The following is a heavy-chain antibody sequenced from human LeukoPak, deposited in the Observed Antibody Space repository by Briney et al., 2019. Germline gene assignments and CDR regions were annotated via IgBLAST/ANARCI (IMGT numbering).Heavy chain of an antibody. CDR1: GFTFDDYA. CDR3: AKGNRDSSGFYYYYGMDV. D-gene: IGHD3-22*01. Sequence: PGGSLRLSCAASGFTFDDYAMFWVRQAPGKGLEWVSGISWNSKNIGYAASVKGRFTISRDNAKNPLYLQMNSLRAEDTAFYYCAKGNRDSSGFYYYYGMDVWGQGTTVTVSS. J-gene: IGHJ6*02. V-gene: IGHV3-9*01. CDR2: ISWNSKNI.